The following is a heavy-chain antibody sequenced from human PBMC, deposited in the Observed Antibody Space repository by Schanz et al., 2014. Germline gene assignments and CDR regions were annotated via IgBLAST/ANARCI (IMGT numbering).Heavy chain of an antibody. CDR1: GFTFSSYG. CDR2: IWFDGTNK. J-gene: IGHJ4*02. D-gene: IGHD2-2*01. V-gene: IGHV3-33*03. CDR3: AKVAPAATYLDS. Sequence: VQLVESGGALVQPGGSLRLSCSVSGFTFSSYGMHWVRQAPGKGLEWLAVIWFDGTNKYNADSVKGRFTISRDNAKNSLFLQMNSLSAEDTAVYYCAKVAPAATYLDSWGLGTLVTVSS.